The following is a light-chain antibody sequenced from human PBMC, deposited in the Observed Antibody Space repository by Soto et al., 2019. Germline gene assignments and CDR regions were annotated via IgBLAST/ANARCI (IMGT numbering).Light chain of an antibody. CDR3: QQYDNLPYT. CDR2: EAS. CDR1: QDISNY. Sequence: DIQMTQSPSSLSASVGDRVTITCQASQDISNYLNWYQQKPVKAPKLLIDEASNVETGGPSRFSGSVSGTHFTFTTSSLQPEDIAAYYCQQYDNLPYTLGQGTKLEI. V-gene: IGKV1-33*01. J-gene: IGKJ2*01.